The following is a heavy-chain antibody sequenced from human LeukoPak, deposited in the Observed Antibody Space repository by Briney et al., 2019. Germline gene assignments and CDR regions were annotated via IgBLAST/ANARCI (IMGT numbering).Heavy chain of an antibody. CDR2: ISSSSSYI. V-gene: IGHV3-21*01. J-gene: IGHJ6*03. CDR1: GFTFSSYS. CDR3: AREGHYYYMDV. Sequence: GGPLRPSCPASGFTFSSYSMNWARQAPGKGLEWFSSISSSSSYIYYADSVKGRFTISRDNAKNSLYLQMNSLRAEDTAVYYCAREGHYYYMDVWGKGTTVTVSS.